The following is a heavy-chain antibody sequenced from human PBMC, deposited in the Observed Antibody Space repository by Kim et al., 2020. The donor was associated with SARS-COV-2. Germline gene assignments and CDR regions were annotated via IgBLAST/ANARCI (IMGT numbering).Heavy chain of an antibody. CDR1: GGSISSYY. CDR3: ARVSLWFGEVNYYYYMDV. J-gene: IGHJ6*03. D-gene: IGHD3-10*01. CDR2: IYYSGST. V-gene: IGHV4-59*01. Sequence: SETLSLTCTVSGGSISSYYWSWIRQPPGKGLEWIWYIYYSGSTNYNPSLKSRVTISVDTSKNQFSLKLSSVTAADTAVYYCARVSLWFGEVNYYYYMDVWGKGTTVTVS.